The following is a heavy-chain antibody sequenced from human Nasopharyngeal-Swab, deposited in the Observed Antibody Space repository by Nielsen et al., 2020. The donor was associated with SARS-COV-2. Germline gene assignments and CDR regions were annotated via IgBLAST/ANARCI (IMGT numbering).Heavy chain of an antibody. J-gene: IGHJ6*02. CDR2: ISAYNGNT. CDR1: GYTFSSYG. CDR3: ARDRRSAGYDILTGYSNYYGMDV. V-gene: IGHV1-18*04. Sequence: ASVKVSCKAFGYTFSSYGISWVRQAPGQGLEWMGWISAYNGNTNYAQNLQGRVAMTTDTSTSTAYMELRSLRSDDTAVYYCARDRRSAGYDILTGYSNYYGMDVWGQGTTVTVSS. D-gene: IGHD3-9*01.